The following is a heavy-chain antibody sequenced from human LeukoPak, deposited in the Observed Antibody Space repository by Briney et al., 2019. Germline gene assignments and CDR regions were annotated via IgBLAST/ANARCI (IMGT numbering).Heavy chain of an antibody. J-gene: IGHJ4*02. CDR2: ISSSCSKQ. V-gene: IGHV3-11*01. Sequence: PGWALRLSFAASGFTLSDYYMSWIRQAPGKGVEGVSHISSSCSKQYYTDSVKDRLTISRDNAKNSLYLQMNSLRAEATAVYYCTRDRLGYCSSTSCRRLDYWGQGTLVTVSS. CDR1: GFTLSDYY. CDR3: TRDRLGYCSSTSCRRLDY. D-gene: IGHD2-2*01.